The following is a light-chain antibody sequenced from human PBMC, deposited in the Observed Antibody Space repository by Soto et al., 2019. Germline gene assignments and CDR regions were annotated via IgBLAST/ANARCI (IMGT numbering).Light chain of an antibody. J-gene: IGKJ2*01. CDR1: QNINTY. CDR3: QQRYSTPDT. V-gene: IGKV1-39*01. CDR2: AAS. Sequence: EIQMTQSPSSLSASVGDRVTITCRASQNINTYLNWCQQKPGKAPNLLIFAASSLQSGVPSRFSGSGSGTDFTLTISSLQPADFATYYCQQRYSTPDTFGQGTKLE.